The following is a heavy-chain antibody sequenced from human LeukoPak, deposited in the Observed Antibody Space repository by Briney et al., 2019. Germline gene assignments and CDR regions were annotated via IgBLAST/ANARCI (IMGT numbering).Heavy chain of an antibody. CDR2: IYYSGCT. Sequence: PSETLSLTCTVSGASISSGDYYWSWIRQPPGKGLEWIGYIYYSGCTYYNPSLKSRVTISVDTSKNQFSLKLSSVTAADTAVYYCARFYERLKHFDYWGQGTLVTVSS. V-gene: IGHV4-30-4*01. D-gene: IGHD5/OR15-5a*01. J-gene: IGHJ4*02. CDR1: GASISSGDYY. CDR3: ARFYERLKHFDY.